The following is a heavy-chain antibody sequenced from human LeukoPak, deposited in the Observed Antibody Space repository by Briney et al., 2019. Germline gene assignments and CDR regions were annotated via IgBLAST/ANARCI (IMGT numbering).Heavy chain of an antibody. CDR1: GFTFSNYG. CDR2: IIPDGSDK. V-gene: IGHV3-30*02. CDR3: VKDLPVLHY. D-gene: IGHD3-16*01. J-gene: IGHJ4*02. Sequence: GGSLRLSCTASGFTFSNYGMHWVCQAPGKGLEHLAFIIPDGSDKYHADSVKGRFTISRDNSRNTLYLQMNGLRGDDTAVFYCVKDLPVLHYWGQGTLVTVSS.